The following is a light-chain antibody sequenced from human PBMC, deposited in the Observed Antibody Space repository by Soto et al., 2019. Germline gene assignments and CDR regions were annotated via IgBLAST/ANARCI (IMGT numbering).Light chain of an antibody. CDR3: QQYGSSPPWT. J-gene: IGKJ1*01. CDR1: QSVSSSY. CDR2: GAS. V-gene: IGKV3-20*01. Sequence: EIVLTQSPGTLSLSPGERATLSCRASQSVSSSYLAWYQQKPGQAPRIIIYGASSRATGIPDRFSGSGSGTDFTLTISRLEPEDFAVYYCQQYGSSPPWTFGQGTKVDNK.